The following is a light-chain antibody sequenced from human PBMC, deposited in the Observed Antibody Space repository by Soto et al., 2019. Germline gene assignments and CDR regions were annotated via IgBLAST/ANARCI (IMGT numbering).Light chain of an antibody. CDR1: SSDVGSYNL. J-gene: IGLJ1*01. V-gene: IGLV2-23*02. CDR3: RSYAAGNTYV. CDR2: EVS. Sequence: QSALTQPASVSGSPGQSITISCTGTSSDVGSYNLVSWYQQHPGKAPKLMIYEVSKRPSGVSTRLSGSKSGNTASLTISGLQAEDEADYYCRSYAAGNTYVFGSGTKVTVL.